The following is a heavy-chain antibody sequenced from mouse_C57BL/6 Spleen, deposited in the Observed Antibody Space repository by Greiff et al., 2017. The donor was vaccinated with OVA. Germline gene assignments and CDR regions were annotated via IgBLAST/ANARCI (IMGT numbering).Heavy chain of an antibody. D-gene: IGHD1-1*01. Sequence: VQLQESGAELVRPGASVTLSCKASGYTFTDYEMHWVKQTPVHGLEWIGAIYPETGGTAYNQKFKGKAILTADKSSSTAYMQLRSLTSEDSAVDYCTRGGYYYGSWFAYGGQGTLVTVAA. CDR1: GYTFTDYE. J-gene: IGHJ3*01. CDR2: IYPETGGT. V-gene: IGHV1-15*01. CDR3: TRGGYYYGSWFAY.